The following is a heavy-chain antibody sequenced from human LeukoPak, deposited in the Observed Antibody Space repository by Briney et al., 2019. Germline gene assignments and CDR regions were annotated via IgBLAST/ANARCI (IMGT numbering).Heavy chain of an antibody. CDR2: IYYSGST. J-gene: IGHJ4*02. Sequence: SETLSLTCTVSGGSISSYYWSWIRQPPGKGLEWIGYIYYSGSTNYNPSLKSRVTISVDTSKNQFSLKLSSVTAADTAVYYCARHVSRYSSGFDYWGQGTLVTVSS. V-gene: IGHV4-59*08. CDR1: GGSISSYY. CDR3: ARHVSRYSSGFDY. D-gene: IGHD6-19*01.